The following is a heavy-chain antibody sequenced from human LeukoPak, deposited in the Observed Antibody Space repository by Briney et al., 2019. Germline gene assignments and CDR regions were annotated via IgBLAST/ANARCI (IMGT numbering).Heavy chain of an antibody. V-gene: IGHV3-23*01. CDR1: GFTFSDYA. Sequence: QSGGSLRLSCAASGFTFSDYAMSSVRQAPGKGLEWLSVLSGGSSESTYYADSVTGRFTVSRDNSKNTVDLQMNNLRVDDTAIYYCAKDHANTPVLTNWGQGILVSVSS. D-gene: IGHD3-9*01. CDR2: LSGGSSEST. J-gene: IGHJ4*02. CDR3: AKDHANTPVLTN.